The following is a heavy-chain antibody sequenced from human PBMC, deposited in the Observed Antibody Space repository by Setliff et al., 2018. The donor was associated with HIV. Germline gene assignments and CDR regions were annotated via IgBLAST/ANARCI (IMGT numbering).Heavy chain of an antibody. CDR2: VIPIFGTA. D-gene: IGHD1-7*01. V-gene: IGHV1-69*06. CDR1: GGTFSNYA. CDR3: ARGDNWNYIGRPSLYMDV. Sequence: ASVKVSCKASGGTFSNYAISWVRQAPGQGLQWMGRVIPIFGTANYAQKFQGGVTITADKSTDTAYMELSSLRSEDTAVYYCARGDNWNYIGRPSLYMDVWGRGTTVTVSS. J-gene: IGHJ6*03.